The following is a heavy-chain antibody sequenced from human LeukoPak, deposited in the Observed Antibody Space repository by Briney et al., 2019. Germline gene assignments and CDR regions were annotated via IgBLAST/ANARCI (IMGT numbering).Heavy chain of an antibody. D-gene: IGHD1-26*01. CDR2: IIPIFGTA. CDR1: GGTFSSYA. Sequence: SVKVSCKASGGTFSSYAISWVRQAPGQGLEWMGGIIPIFGTANYAQKFQGRVTITADKSTSTAYMELMSLRSDDTAVYYCAREYSGRGSGTFDYWGQGTLVTVSS. V-gene: IGHV1-69*06. CDR3: AREYSGRGSGTFDY. J-gene: IGHJ4*02.